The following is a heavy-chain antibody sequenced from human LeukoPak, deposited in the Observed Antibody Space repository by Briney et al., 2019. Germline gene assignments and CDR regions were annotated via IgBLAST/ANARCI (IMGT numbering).Heavy chain of an antibody. Sequence: GGSLRLSCAASGFTFSSYSINWVRQAPGKGLEWVSSIRSGGTFMYYADSVKGRFTISRDNAKKSVFLQMNSLRAEDSAVYYCAREPTGDYWGQGMLVTVSS. V-gene: IGHV3-21*01. J-gene: IGHJ4*02. CDR1: GFTFSSYS. D-gene: IGHD1-1*01. CDR2: IRSGGTFM. CDR3: AREPTGDY.